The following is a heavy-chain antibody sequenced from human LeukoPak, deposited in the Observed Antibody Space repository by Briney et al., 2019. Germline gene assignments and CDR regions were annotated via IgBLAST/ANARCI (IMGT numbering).Heavy chain of an antibody. CDR1: GFTFSTYW. CDR2: IKQDGSEK. V-gene: IGHV3-7*01. J-gene: IGHJ6*04. CDR3: ARGRGLDV. Sequence: GGSLRLSCAASGFTFSTYWMSWVRQAPGKGLEWLANIKQDGSEKYYVDSVRGRFAISRDNAKNSLYLQMNSPRAEDTAVYYCARGRGLDVWGKGTTVTVSS. D-gene: IGHD3-10*01.